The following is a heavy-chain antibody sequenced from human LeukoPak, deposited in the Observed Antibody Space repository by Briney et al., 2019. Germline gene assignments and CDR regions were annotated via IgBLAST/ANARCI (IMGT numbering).Heavy chain of an antibody. CDR1: GFTFSSYT. J-gene: IGHJ4*02. V-gene: IGHV3-30*18. CDR2: ISSDGSNK. CDR3: AKSGLAAAGQREYFDY. Sequence: GGSLRLSCAASGFTFSSYTMSWVRQAPGKGLEWVAVISSDGSNKYYADSVKGRFTISRDDSKNTLYLQVNSLRADDTAVYYCAKSGLAAAGQREYFDYWGQGTLVTVSS. D-gene: IGHD6-13*01.